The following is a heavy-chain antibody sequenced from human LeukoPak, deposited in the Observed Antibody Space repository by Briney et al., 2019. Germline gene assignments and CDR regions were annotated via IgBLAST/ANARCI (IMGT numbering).Heavy chain of an antibody. CDR3: ARSDVVVPAAMVTFDP. V-gene: IGHV1-8*01. Sequence: ASVKVSCKASGYTFTSYDINWVRQATGQGLEWMGWMNPNSGNTGYAQKFQGRVTMTRNTSISTAYMELSSLRSEDTAVYYCARSDVVVPAAMVTFDPWGQGTLVTVSS. J-gene: IGHJ5*02. CDR1: GYTFTSYD. CDR2: MNPNSGNT. D-gene: IGHD2-2*01.